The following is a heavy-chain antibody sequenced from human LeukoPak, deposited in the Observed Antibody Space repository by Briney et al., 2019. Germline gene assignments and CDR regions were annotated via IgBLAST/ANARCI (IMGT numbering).Heavy chain of an antibody. CDR3: AKDRAFSPSRMAALYFQH. V-gene: IGHV3-30*02. CDR2: IRYDGSNK. D-gene: IGHD5-24*01. CDR1: GFTFSSYG. Sequence: PGGSLRLSCAASGFTFSSYGMHWVRQAPGKGLEWVAFIRYDGSNKYYADSVKGRFTISRDNSKNTLYLQMNSLRAEDTAVYYCAKDRAFSPSRMAALYFQHWGQGTLVTVSS. J-gene: IGHJ1*01.